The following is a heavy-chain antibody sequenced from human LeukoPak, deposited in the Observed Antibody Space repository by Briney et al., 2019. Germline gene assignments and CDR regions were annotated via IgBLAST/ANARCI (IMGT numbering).Heavy chain of an antibody. CDR2: INPNSGGT. D-gene: IGHD3-9*01. CDR1: GYTFTGYY. V-gene: IGHV1-2*02. Sequence: ASVKVSCKASGYTFTGYYMHWVRQAPGQGLEWMGWINPNSGGTNYAQKFQGRVTMTRDTSISTAYMELSRLRSDDTAVYYCARDPDYDILTGYPFDYWGQGTLVTVSS. J-gene: IGHJ4*02. CDR3: ARDPDYDILTGYPFDY.